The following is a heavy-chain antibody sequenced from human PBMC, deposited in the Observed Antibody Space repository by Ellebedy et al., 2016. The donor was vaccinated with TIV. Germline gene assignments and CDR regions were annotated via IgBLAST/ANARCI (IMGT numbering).Heavy chain of an antibody. J-gene: IGHJ5*02. CDR3: ARGGVTAGNDH. CDR1: GFTFSSYS. Sequence: GGSLRLSCAASGFTFSSYSIDWVRQAPGKGLEWVSSISPRSDYIYYRDSVKGRFTISRDNAKNSLYLQMNSLRAEDTAVYYCARGGVTAGNDHWGQGTLVTVSS. V-gene: IGHV3-21*01. D-gene: IGHD6-13*01. CDR2: ISPRSDYI.